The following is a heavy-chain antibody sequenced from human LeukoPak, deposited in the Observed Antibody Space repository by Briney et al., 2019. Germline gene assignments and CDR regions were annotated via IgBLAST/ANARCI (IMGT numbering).Heavy chain of an antibody. J-gene: IGHJ4*02. Sequence: GGSLRLSCAASGFTFSSYGMHWVRQAPGKGLEWVAFIRYDGSNKYYADSVKGRFTISRDNAKNSLYLQMNSLRAEDTAVYYCARAKYSSSWYPDYWGQGTLVTVSS. CDR3: ARAKYSSSWYPDY. V-gene: IGHV3-30*02. CDR2: IRYDGSNK. CDR1: GFTFSSYG. D-gene: IGHD6-13*01.